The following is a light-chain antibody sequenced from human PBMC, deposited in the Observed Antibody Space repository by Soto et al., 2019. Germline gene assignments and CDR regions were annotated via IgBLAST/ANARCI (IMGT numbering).Light chain of an antibody. CDR2: EGS. Sequence: QCALTQPASVSGVAGQAISISCTGTSSDVGSYNLVSWYQQHPGKAPKLMIYEGSKRPSGVSNRFSGSKSGNTASLTISGLQAEDEADYYCCTYAGSSTFSFGTGTKVTV. V-gene: IGLV2-23*01. CDR1: SSDVGSYNL. CDR3: CTYAGSSTFS. J-gene: IGLJ1*01.